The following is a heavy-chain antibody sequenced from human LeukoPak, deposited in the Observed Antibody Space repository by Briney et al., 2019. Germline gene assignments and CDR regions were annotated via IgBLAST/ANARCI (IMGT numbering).Heavy chain of an antibody. CDR3: ARHYYDSSGYYKGDY. J-gene: IGHJ4*02. CDR2: ISNGDDSI. Sequence: SGGSLRLSCAASGXTFSSYAMNWVRQAPGKGLEWVSHISNGDDSIYYADSVKGRFTISRDNARNSLYLQMNSLRAEDTAVYYCARHYYDSSGYYKGDYWGQGTLVTVSS. CDR1: GXTFSSYA. D-gene: IGHD3-22*01. V-gene: IGHV3-48*03.